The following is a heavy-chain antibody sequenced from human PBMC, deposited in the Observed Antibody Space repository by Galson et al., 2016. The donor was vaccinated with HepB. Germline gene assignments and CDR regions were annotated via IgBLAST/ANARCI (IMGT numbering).Heavy chain of an antibody. J-gene: IGHJ3*02. CDR3: ATELVRSAFDI. CDR1: GFTFSYYY. Sequence: SLRLSCAASGFTFSYYYMNWIRQAPGKGLEWVSYISHRGSIVYYADSVKDRFTISRNNAKNSLFLQMNNLRDEDTGVYYSATELVRSAFDIWGQGTMVIVSS. D-gene: IGHD3-10*01. CDR2: ISHRGSIV. V-gene: IGHV3-11*04.